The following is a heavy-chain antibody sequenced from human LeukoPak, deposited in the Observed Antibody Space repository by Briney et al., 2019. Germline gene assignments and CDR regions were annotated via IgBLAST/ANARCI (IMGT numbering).Heavy chain of an antibody. Sequence: PGGSLRLSCAASGFTFSSYAMHWARQAPGKGLEWVAVISYDGSNKYYADSVKGRFTISRDNSKNTLYLQMNSLRAEDTAVYYCAKDPFHLAYYDSSGYPAPDYWGQGTLVTVSS. CDR2: ISYDGSNK. D-gene: IGHD3-22*01. J-gene: IGHJ4*02. CDR3: AKDPFHLAYYDSSGYPAPDY. V-gene: IGHV3-30*04. CDR1: GFTFSSYA.